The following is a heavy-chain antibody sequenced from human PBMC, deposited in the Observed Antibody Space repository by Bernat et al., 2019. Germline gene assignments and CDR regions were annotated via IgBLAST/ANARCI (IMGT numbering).Heavy chain of an antibody. V-gene: IGHV3-15*01. D-gene: IGHD3-16*02. CDR3: TTDGGARFYDYIWGSYRSDAFDI. Sequence: EVQLVESGGGLVKPGGSLGLSGAASGFTFINAGRSGFRQAPGKGLEWVGRIKSKTKGGTTDYAAPVKGRFTISRDDSKNTLYLQMNSLKTEDTAVYYCTTDGGARFYDYIWGSYRSDAFDIWGQGTMVTVSS. CDR2: IKSKTKGGTT. J-gene: IGHJ3*02. CDR1: GFTFINAG.